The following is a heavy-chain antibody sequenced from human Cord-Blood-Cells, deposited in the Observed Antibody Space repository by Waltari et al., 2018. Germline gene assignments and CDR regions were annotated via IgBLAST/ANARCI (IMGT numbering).Heavy chain of an antibody. J-gene: IGHJ4*02. CDR1: GYIFTGYY. CDR3: ARVPYYDFWSGYYDY. Sequence: QVQLVQSGAEVKKPGASVKVSCKASGYIFTGYYMHWVRQAPGQGLEWMGWINPNSGGTNYAQKFQGRVTMTRDTSISTAYMELSRLRSDDTAVYYCARVPYYDFWSGYYDYWGQGTLVTVSS. CDR2: INPNSGGT. V-gene: IGHV1-2*02. D-gene: IGHD3-3*01.